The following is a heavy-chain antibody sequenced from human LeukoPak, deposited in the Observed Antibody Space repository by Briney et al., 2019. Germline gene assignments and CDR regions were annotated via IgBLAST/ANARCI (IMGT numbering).Heavy chain of an antibody. CDR3: ASNKVDSYGLNYYYYYYMDV. CDR1: GYTFTSYY. D-gene: IGHD5-18*01. V-gene: IGHV1-46*01. CDR2: INPSGGST. J-gene: IGHJ6*03. Sequence: ASVKVSCKASGYTFTSYYMHWVRQAPGQGLEWMGIINPSGGSTSYAQKFQGRVTMTRDTSTSTVYMELSSLRSEDTAVYYCASNKVDSYGLNYYYYYYMDVWGKGTTVTVSS.